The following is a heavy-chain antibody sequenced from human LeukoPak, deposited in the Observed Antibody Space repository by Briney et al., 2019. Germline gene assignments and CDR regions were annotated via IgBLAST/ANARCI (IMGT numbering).Heavy chain of an antibody. Sequence: SETLSLTCTVSGGSISSGDYYWSWIRQPPGKGLEWIGYIYYSGSTNYNPSLKSRVTISVDTSKNQFSLKLSSVTAADTAVYYCARLYIGGDKDAFDIWGQGTMVTVSS. CDR3: ARLYIGGDKDAFDI. D-gene: IGHD3-16*01. CDR2: IYYSGST. V-gene: IGHV4-61*08. J-gene: IGHJ3*02. CDR1: GGSISSGDYY.